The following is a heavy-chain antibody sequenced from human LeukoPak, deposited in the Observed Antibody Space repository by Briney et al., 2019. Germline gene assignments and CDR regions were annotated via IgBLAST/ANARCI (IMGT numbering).Heavy chain of an antibody. CDR1: GFTFSGYA. CDR3: ARETGSAVGSTDFDY. CDR2: ISGSYGST. Sequence: PGGSLRLSCAASGFTFSGYAMSWVRQAPGKGLEWVSGISGSYGSTYYADSVKGRFTISRDNSKNTLYLQMNSLRAEDTAVYYCARETGSAVGSTDFDYWGQGTLVTVSS. D-gene: IGHD4-17*01. V-gene: IGHV3-23*01. J-gene: IGHJ4*02.